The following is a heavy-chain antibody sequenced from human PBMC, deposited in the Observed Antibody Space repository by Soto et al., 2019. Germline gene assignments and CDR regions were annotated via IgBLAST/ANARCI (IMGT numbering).Heavy chain of an antibody. D-gene: IGHD2-8*01. CDR2: INPNSGGT. CDR3: ARDLCTNGVCYTYAFDI. V-gene: IGHV1-2*04. J-gene: IGHJ3*02. CDR1: GYTFTGYY. Sequence: ASVKVACKASGYTFTGYYMHWVRLAPGQGLEWMGWINPNSGGTNYAQKFQGWVTMTRDTSISTAYMELSRLRSDDTAVYYCARDLCTNGVCYTYAFDIWGQGTMVTVSS.